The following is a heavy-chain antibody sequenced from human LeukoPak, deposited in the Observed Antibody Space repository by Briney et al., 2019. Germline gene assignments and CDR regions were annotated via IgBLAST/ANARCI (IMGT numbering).Heavy chain of an antibody. J-gene: IGHJ4*02. CDR1: GGSISTYY. D-gene: IGHD1-26*01. CDR2: IYNSGST. Sequence: PSETLSLTCTVSGGSISTYYWSWIRQPPRKGLEWIGFIYNSGSTNYNPSLQSRVTISAETSKNQFSLKLTSVTAADTAVYYCARLTTGIVGTTLFDYWGQGTLVTVSS. V-gene: IGHV4-59*08. CDR3: ARLTTGIVGTTLFDY.